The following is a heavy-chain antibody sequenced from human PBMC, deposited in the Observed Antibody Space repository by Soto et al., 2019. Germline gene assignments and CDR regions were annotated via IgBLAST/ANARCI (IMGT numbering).Heavy chain of an antibody. V-gene: IGHV3-15*01. Sequence: EVQLVESGGELVKPGGCLRLSCAASGITFTNAWMSWVRQAPGKGLDWVGRIKNRADGGTTDYAAPVRGRFTISRDDSKNTLFLQMNSLEAEDTAVYYCTTDPGDYDDFRGQGTLVTVSS. CDR2: IKNRADGGTT. D-gene: IGHD4-17*01. J-gene: IGHJ4*02. CDR3: TTDPGDYDDF. CDR1: GITFTNAW.